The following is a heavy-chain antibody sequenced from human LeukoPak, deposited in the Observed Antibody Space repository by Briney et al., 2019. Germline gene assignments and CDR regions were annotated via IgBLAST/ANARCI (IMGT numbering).Heavy chain of an antibody. J-gene: IGHJ3*02. D-gene: IGHD3-3*01. CDR3: AKVGVYDFWSGYYDAFDI. CDR2: ISGSGGST. Sequence: GGSLRLSCAASGFTFSNYAMSWVRQAPGKGLEWVSAISGSGGSTYYADSVKGRFTISRDNSKNTLYLQMNSLRAEDTAVYYCAKVGVYDFWSGYYDAFDIWGQGTMVTVSS. CDR1: GFTFSNYA. V-gene: IGHV3-23*01.